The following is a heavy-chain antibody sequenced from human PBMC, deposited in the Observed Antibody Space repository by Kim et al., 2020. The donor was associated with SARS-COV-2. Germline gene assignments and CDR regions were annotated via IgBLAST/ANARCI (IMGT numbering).Heavy chain of an antibody. Sequence: GGSLRLSCAASGMTFADYAMTWVRQAPGKGLEWVASIDYSGANTYYADSVKGRFTISRDNSKNTLFLQMNSLRLDDTALYYCARQIYYDSRAPYPYFLDKWGQGTVVTVSA. V-gene: IGHV3-23*01. CDR3: ARQIYYDSRAPYPYFLDK. CDR1: GMTFADYA. J-gene: IGHJ4*02. CDR2: IDYSGANT. D-gene: IGHD3-22*01.